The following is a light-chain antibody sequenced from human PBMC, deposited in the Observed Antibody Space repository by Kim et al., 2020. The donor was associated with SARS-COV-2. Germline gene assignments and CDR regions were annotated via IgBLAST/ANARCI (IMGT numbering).Light chain of an antibody. CDR1: SLRSYY. Sequence: SSELTQDPAVSVALGQTVRITCQGDSLRSYYASWYQQKPGQAPVLVIYGKNNRPSGIPDRFSGSSSGTTASLSITGAQAEDDADYYCKSRDSSGDLRVFG. CDR2: GKN. CDR3: KSRDSSGDLRV. V-gene: IGLV3-19*01. J-gene: IGLJ3*02.